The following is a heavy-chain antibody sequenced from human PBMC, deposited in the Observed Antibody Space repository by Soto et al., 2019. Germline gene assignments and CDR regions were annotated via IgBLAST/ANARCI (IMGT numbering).Heavy chain of an antibody. CDR2: INHSGST. D-gene: IGHD3-22*01. CDR3: ARVMSYYYYSSGADY. Sequence: SETLSLTCAVYGGSFSGYYWSWIRQPPGKGLEWIGEINHSGSTNYNPSLKSRVTISVDTSKNQFSLKLSSVTAADTAVYYCARVMSYYYYSSGADYWGQGTLVTVSS. J-gene: IGHJ4*02. CDR1: GGSFSGYY. V-gene: IGHV4-34*01.